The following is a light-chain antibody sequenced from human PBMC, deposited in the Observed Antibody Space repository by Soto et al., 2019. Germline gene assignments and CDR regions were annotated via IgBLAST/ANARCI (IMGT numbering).Light chain of an antibody. CDR2: KAS. V-gene: IGKV1-5*03. CDR1: RNIGSW. CDR3: QQHANYPIT. J-gene: IGKJ4*01. Sequence: DIQMTQSPSTLSASIGDRVTITCRASRNIGSWLAWYQQKAGKAPNLLIYKASTLETGVPSRFSGIASGTEFTLTISSLQPDDFATYYCQQHANYPITFGGGTKVEI.